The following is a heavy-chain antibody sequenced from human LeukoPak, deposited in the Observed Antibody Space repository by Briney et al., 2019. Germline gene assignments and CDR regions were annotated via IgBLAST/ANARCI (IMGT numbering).Heavy chain of an antibody. CDR3: AKGSGYSYGECDY. CDR1: GFTFRSHA. J-gene: IGHJ4*02. Sequence: GGSLRLSCVGSGFTFRSHAMSWVRQAPEKGLEFVSGIYENGGTTYYADSVKGRFSISRDNSKNTLYLQMNSLRAEDTALYYCAKGSGYSYGECDYWGQGTLVTVSS. CDR2: IYENGGTT. V-gene: IGHV3-23*01. D-gene: IGHD5-18*01.